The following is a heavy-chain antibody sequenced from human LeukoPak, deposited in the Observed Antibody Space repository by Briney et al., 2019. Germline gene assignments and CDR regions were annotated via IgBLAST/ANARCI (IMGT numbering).Heavy chain of an antibody. D-gene: IGHD3-10*01. CDR2: IYPGDSDT. Sequence: GESLKISCKGSGYSFTSYWIGWVRQMPGKGLEWMGIIYPGDSDTRYSPSFQGQVTISADKSISTAYLQWSSLKASDTAMYYCARLRCYYGSGSPRGMDVWGQGTTVTVSS. J-gene: IGHJ6*02. CDR3: ARLRCYYGSGSPRGMDV. V-gene: IGHV5-51*01. CDR1: GYSFTSYW.